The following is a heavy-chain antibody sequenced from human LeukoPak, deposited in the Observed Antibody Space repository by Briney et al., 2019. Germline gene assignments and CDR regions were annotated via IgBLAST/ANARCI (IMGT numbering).Heavy chain of an antibody. Sequence: GRSLRLSCAASGFTFSSYAMHWVRQAPGKGLEWVAVISYDGSNKYYADSVKGRFTISRDNSKNTLYLQMNSLRAEDTAVYYCARDPQGTTGTTGGMDVWGKGTTVTVSS. V-gene: IGHV3-30*04. CDR3: ARDPQGTTGTTGGMDV. D-gene: IGHD1-1*01. CDR2: ISYDGSNK. J-gene: IGHJ6*04. CDR1: GFTFSSYA.